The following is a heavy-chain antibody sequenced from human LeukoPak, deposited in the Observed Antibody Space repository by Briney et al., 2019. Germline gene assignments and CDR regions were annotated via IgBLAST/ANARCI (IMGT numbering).Heavy chain of an antibody. J-gene: IGHJ4*02. CDR1: GFTFSTFS. CDR2: ISDSGGIT. D-gene: IGHD3-10*01. CDR3: AKKLFTGMGYYFDS. Sequence: PGGSLRLSCAASGFTFSTFSMSWVRQASGKGLEWVSTISDSGGITYYADSMKGRFTISRDNSKNTLYLQMNSLRAEDTALYYCAKKLFTGMGYYFDSWGQGALVTVSS. V-gene: IGHV3-23*01.